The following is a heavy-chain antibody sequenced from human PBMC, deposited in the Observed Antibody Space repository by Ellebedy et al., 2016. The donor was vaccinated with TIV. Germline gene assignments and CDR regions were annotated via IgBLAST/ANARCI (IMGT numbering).Heavy chain of an antibody. D-gene: IGHD2-2*01. J-gene: IGHJ4*02. CDR3: AKDSFTGFGSSYSFDF. CDR2: INPSSGGT. CDR1: GYPFIDYY. Sequence: ASVKVSCKSSGYPFIDYYMHWVRQAPGQGPEWMGWINPSSGGTNYAQKFQGRVTMTRDTSVSTAYMDLIRLTADDTAVYYCAKDSFTGFGSSYSFDFWGQGTLVIVSS. V-gene: IGHV1-2*02.